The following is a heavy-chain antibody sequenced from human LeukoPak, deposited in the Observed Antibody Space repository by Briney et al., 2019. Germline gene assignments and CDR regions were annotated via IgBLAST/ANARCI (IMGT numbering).Heavy chain of an antibody. CDR2: IYYSGST. J-gene: IGHJ6*03. Sequence: SETLSLTCTVSGGSISSYYWSWIRQPPGKGLEWIGYIYYSGSTNYNPSLKSRVTISVDTSKNQFSLKLSSVTAADTAVYYCARGRDSGYDSYYYYYYMDVWGKGTTVTVSS. CDR1: GGSISSYY. D-gene: IGHD5-12*01. CDR3: ARGRDSGYDSYYYYYYMDV. V-gene: IGHV4-59*01.